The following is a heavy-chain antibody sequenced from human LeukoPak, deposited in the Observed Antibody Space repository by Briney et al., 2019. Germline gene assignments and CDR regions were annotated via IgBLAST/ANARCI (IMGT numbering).Heavy chain of an antibody. V-gene: IGHV3-21*01. CDR1: GFSFRGYS. Sequence: GGSLRLSCAASGFSFRGYSMNWVRQAPGKGLEWLSSITGSGTSTYYADSVKGRITISRDNAKNSLYLQMNSLRPEDTAVYYCARARYSDYWGQGTLVTVSS. CDR3: ARARYSDY. CDR2: ITGSGTST. D-gene: IGHD1-14*01. J-gene: IGHJ4*02.